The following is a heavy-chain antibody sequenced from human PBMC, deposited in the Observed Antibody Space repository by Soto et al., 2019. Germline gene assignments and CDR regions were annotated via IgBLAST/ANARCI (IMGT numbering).Heavy chain of an antibody. CDR2: IWGDGGST. D-gene: IGHD1-26*01. CDR1: GFTFSSYG. J-gene: IGHJ4*02. V-gene: IGHV3-33*06. Sequence: GGSLRLSCAASGFTFSSYGMHWVRQAPGKGLEWVSAIWGDGGSTYYADSVKGRFTISRDNSKNTLYLQMNSLRAEDTAVYYCAKAGYSGSFDYFDYWGQGTLVTVSS. CDR3: AKAGYSGSFDYFDY.